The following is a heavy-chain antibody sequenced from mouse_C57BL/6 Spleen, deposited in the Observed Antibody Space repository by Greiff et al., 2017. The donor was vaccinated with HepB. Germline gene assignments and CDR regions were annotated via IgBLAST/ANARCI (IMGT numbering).Heavy chain of an antibody. CDR2: FYPGSGSI. V-gene: IGHV1-62-2*01. D-gene: IGHD2-12*01. CDR3: ARHEGAYCYDWYFDV. Sequence: VQLQESGAELVKPGASVKLSCKASGYTFTEYTIHWVKQRSGQGLEWIGWFYPGSGSIKYNEKFKDKATLTADKSSSTVSMELSRLTSEDFAVYFCARHEGAYCYDWYFDVWGTGTTVTVSS. J-gene: IGHJ1*03. CDR1: GYTFTEYT.